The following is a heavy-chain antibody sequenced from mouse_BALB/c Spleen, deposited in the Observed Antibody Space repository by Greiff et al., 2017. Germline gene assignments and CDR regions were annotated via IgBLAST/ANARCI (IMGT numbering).Heavy chain of an antibody. Sequence: EVQLQQSGPELVKPGASVKMSCKASGYTFTSYVMHWVKQKPGQGLEWIGYINPYNDGTKYNEKFKGKATLTSDKSSSTAYMELSSLTSEDSAVYYCARGGGYYPFAYWGQGTLVTVSA. D-gene: IGHD2-3*01. CDR1: GYTFTSYV. CDR2: INPYNDGT. V-gene: IGHV1-14*01. J-gene: IGHJ3*01. CDR3: ARGGGYYPFAY.